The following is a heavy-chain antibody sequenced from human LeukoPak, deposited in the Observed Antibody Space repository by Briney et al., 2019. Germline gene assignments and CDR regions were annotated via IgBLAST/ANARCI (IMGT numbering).Heavy chain of an antibody. Sequence: GGSLRLSCAASGFTFSSYSMNWVRQAPGKGLEWVSYISSSSSTIYYADSVKGRFTISRDNAKNSLYLQMNSLRAEDTAVYYCARGGKYYDFWSGYPNLEYWGQGTLVTASS. CDR1: GFTFSSYS. D-gene: IGHD3-3*01. CDR2: ISSSSSTI. J-gene: IGHJ4*02. V-gene: IGHV3-48*01. CDR3: ARGGKYYDFWSGYPNLEY.